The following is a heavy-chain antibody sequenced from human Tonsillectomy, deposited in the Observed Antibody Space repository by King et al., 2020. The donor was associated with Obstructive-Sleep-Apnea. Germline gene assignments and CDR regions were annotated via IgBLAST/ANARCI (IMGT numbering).Heavy chain of an antibody. D-gene: IGHD4-17*01. CDR1: GYSISSGYY. CDR3: ARDVRTTVTPLFDY. Sequence: MQLQESGPGLVKPSETLSLTCSVSGYSISSGYYWGWIRQPPGKGLEWIGSIYHSGSTYYNPSLKSRVTISVDTSKNQFSLKLSSVTAADTAVYYCARDVRTTVTPLFDYWGQGTLVTVSS. V-gene: IGHV4-38-2*02. J-gene: IGHJ4*02. CDR2: IYHSGST.